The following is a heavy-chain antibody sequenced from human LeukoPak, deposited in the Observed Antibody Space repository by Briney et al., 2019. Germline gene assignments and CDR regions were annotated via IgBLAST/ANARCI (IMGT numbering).Heavy chain of an antibody. CDR2: ISGSGGST. V-gene: IGHV3-23*01. D-gene: IGHD3-16*01. CDR1: GFTFSSYA. Sequence: PGGSLRLSCAASGFTFSSYAMSWVRQAPGKGLEWVSAISGSGGSTYYADSVKGRFTISRDNAKNSLYLQMNSLRAEDTAVYYCARAAENYGGRFDSWGQGTLVTVSS. CDR3: ARAAENYGGRFDS. J-gene: IGHJ4*02.